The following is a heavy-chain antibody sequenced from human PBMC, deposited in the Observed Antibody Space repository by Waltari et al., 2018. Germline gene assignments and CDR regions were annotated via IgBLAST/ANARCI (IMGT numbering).Heavy chain of an antibody. CDR3: AKDRGSGRIFFDS. CDR1: GFNFRHLP. CDR2: ISGSGATS. V-gene: IGHV3-23*01. Sequence: EVQLLESGGDLIEPGGSLRPHGAATGFNFRHLPMTWVRQAPGKRLEWVSSISGSGATSYYTDSVTGRFTVSRDNSDNTLYLQMNNLRADDTGIYYCAKDRGSGRIFFDSWGRGTLVVVSS. D-gene: IGHD3-10*01. J-gene: IGHJ4*02.